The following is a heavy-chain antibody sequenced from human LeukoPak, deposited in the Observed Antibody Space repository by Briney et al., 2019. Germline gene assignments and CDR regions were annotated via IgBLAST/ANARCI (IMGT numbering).Heavy chain of an antibody. V-gene: IGHV3-74*01. D-gene: IGHD6-13*01. CDR2: INIDGSST. CDR1: GFTFSSYW. Sequence: PGGSLRLSCAASGFTFSSYWMHWVRQAPGKGLVWVSRINIDGSSTSYADSVKGRFPILRDNSKNTLYLQMNSLRAEDTAVYYCAKDLGSWALDYWGQGTLVTVSS. J-gene: IGHJ4*02. CDR3: AKDLGSWALDY.